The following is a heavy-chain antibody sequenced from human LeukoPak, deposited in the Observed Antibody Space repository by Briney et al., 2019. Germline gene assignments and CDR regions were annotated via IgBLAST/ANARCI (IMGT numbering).Heavy chain of an antibody. Sequence: ASVKVSCKASGYTFTGYYMHWVRQAPGQGLEWMGRINPNSGGTNYAQKFQGRVTMTRDKSLSTAYMELSRLRTDDTAVYYCAGDLGEGLGYWGRGTLVTVSS. CDR2: INPNSGGT. J-gene: IGHJ4*02. D-gene: IGHD3-10*01. CDR1: GYTFTGYY. V-gene: IGHV1-2*06. CDR3: AGDLGEGLGY.